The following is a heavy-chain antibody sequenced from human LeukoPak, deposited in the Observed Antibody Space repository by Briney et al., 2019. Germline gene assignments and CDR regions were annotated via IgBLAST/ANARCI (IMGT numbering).Heavy chain of an antibody. CDR2: INHSGST. Sequence: PSETLSLTCAVYGGSFSGYYWSWIRQPPGKGLEWIGEINHSGSTNYNPSLKSRVTISVDTSKNQFSLKLSSVTAADTAVYYCARLPPPRFLEWLFPPKAGFDPRGQGTLVTVSS. J-gene: IGHJ5*02. D-gene: IGHD3-3*01. CDR1: GGSFSGYY. CDR3: ARLPPPRFLEWLFPPKAGFDP. V-gene: IGHV4-34*01.